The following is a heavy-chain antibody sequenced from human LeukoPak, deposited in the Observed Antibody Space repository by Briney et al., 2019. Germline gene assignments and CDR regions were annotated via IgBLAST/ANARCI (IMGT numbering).Heavy chain of an antibody. CDR2: IYHSGST. J-gene: IGHJ4*02. Sequence: SETLSLTCAVSGYSISSCYYWGWIRQPPGKGLEWIGSIYHSGSTYYNPSLKSRVTISVDTSKNQFSLKLSSVTAADTAVYYCACRHDSSGYYYFDYWGQGTLVTVSS. CDR3: ACRHDSSGYYYFDY. D-gene: IGHD3-22*01. CDR1: GYSISSCYY. V-gene: IGHV4-38-2*01.